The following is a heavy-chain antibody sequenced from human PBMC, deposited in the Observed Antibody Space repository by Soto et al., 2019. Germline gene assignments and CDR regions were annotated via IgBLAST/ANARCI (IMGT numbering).Heavy chain of an antibody. CDR3: ARQQYTVVTAFDV. Sequence: QVQLKESGPGLVKPADTLSLKCTVSGGSITPYYWSWIRQTPGGGLEWIGYVSYNGNTNYNPSLKSRVSISVDTSKNEFSLKLTSLTAADAAIYFCARQQYTVVTAFDVWGQGTMVAVSS. CDR2: VSYNGNT. CDR1: GGSITPYY. J-gene: IGHJ3*01. D-gene: IGHD2-15*01. V-gene: IGHV4-59*07.